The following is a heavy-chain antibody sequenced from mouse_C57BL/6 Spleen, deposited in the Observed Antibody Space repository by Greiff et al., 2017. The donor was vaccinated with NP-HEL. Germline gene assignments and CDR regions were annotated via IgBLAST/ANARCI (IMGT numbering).Heavy chain of an antibody. D-gene: IGHD4-1*01. CDR2: IRSKSNNYAS. J-gene: IGHJ2*01. CDR3: VGQTGTGFDY. Sequence: DAGGGLVQPKGSLKLSCAASGFSFNTYAMNWVRQAPGKGLEWVARIRSKSNNYASYYADSVKDRFTISRDDSESMLYLQMNNLKTEDTAMYYCVGQTGTGFDYWGQGTTLTVSS. V-gene: IGHV10-1*01. CDR1: GFSFNTYA.